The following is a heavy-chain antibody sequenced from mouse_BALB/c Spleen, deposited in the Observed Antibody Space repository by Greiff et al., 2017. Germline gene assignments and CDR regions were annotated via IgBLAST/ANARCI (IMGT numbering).Heavy chain of an antibody. D-gene: IGHD2-3*01. CDR3: ARANDGYYVDYAMDY. Sequence: EVQLMESGGGLVKPGGSLKLSCAASGFTFSSYAMSWVRQTPEKRLEWVASISSGGSTYYPDSVKGRFTISRDNARNILYLQMSSLRSEDTAMYYCARANDGYYVDYAMDYWGQGTSVTVSS. V-gene: IGHV5-6-5*01. J-gene: IGHJ4*01. CDR2: ISSGGST. CDR1: GFTFSSYA.